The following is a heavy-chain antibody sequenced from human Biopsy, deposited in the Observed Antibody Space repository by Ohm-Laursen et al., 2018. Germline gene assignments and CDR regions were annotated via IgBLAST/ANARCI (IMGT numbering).Heavy chain of an antibody. V-gene: IGHV4-59*01. J-gene: IGHJ6*02. CDR1: GGSISSDY. CDR2: IYYSGST. Sequence: SETLSLTCSVSGGSISSDYWSWIRQTPGKGLEWIGYIYYSGSTNYNPSLKSRVTISVDTSKNQFSLRLNSVTAADTAVYYCARATNRSDWPFYYFYGMDVWGQGTTVTVSS. CDR3: ARATNRSDWPFYYFYGMDV. D-gene: IGHD3-9*01.